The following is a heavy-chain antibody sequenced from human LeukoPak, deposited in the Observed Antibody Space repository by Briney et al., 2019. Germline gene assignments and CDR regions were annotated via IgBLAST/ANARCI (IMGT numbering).Heavy chain of an antibody. V-gene: IGHV3-23*01. Sequence: GGSLRLSCAASGFTFDNYRMSWVRQAPGKGLEWVSTVNADGGNTYYADSAKGRFTISRDNSKSTLILQMNSLRVEDTALYYCTKRVKYGGTWDHFADWGQGTLVTVSS. CDR2: VNADGGNT. CDR3: TKRVKYGGTWDHFAD. CDR1: GFTFDNYR. D-gene: IGHD1-26*01. J-gene: IGHJ4*02.